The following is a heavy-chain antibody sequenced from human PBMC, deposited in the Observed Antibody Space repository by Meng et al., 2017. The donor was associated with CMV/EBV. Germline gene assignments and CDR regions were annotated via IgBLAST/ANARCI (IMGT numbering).Heavy chain of an antibody. CDR2: INPNSGGT. D-gene: IGHD3-3*01. Sequence: ASVKVSCKASGYTFTGYYMHWVRQAPGQGLEWMGWINPNSGGTNYAQKFQGRVTMTRDTSISTAYMELSRLRSDDTAVYYCARGHNYDFWCGYYTGIGEGMDVWGQGTTVTVSS. J-gene: IGHJ6*02. V-gene: IGHV1-2*02. CDR3: ARGHNYDFWCGYYTGIGEGMDV. CDR1: GYTFTGYY.